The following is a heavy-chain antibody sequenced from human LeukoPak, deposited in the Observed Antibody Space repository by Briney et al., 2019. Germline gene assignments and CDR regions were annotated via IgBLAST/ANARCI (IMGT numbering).Heavy chain of an antibody. V-gene: IGHV3-30*02. J-gene: IGHJ4*02. D-gene: IGHD6-13*01. Sequence: GGSLRLSCAASGFTFSSYGMHWVRQAPGKGLEWVAFIRYDGSNKYYADSVKGRFTISRDNSKNTLYLQMNSLRAEDTAVYYCAKGGVLGSSFGYYFDYWGQGTLVTVSS. CDR1: GFTFSSYG. CDR2: IRYDGSNK. CDR3: AKGGVLGSSFGYYFDY.